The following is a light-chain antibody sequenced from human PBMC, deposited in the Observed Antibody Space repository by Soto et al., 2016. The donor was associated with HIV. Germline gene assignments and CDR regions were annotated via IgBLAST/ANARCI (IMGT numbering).Light chain of an antibody. V-gene: IGLV3-27*01. CDR1: LLSKKY. Sequence: SYELTQPSSVSVSPGQTARITCSGDLLSKKYARWFQQKPGRAPILVIYKDIERPSGIPERLSGFKSGTTVTLTISGAQLEDEADYYCYSATDNYRGVFGGGTKLTVL. CDR3: YSATDNYRGV. CDR2: KDI. J-gene: IGLJ3*02.